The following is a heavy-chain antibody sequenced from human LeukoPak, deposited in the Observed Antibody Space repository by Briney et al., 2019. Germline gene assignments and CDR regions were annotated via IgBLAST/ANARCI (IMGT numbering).Heavy chain of an antibody. J-gene: IGHJ5*02. CDR3: ARDRLRLGYERTNWFDP. CDR2: INPNSGGT. D-gene: IGHD2-15*01. V-gene: IGHV1-2*02. CDR1: GGTFSSYA. Sequence: ASVKVSCKASGGTFSSYAISWVRQAPGQGLEWMGGINPNSGGTNYAQKFQGRATMTRDTSISTVYMELSRLRSDDTAVYYCARDRLRLGYERTNWFDPWGQGTLVTVSS.